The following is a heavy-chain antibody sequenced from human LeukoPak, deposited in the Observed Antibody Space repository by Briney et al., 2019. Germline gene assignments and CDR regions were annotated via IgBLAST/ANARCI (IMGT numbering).Heavy chain of an antibody. CDR2: IYYSGST. CDR1: GGSISSGGYY. V-gene: IGHV4-31*03. CDR3: ARSYGSGSYYNRNAFDI. J-gene: IGHJ3*02. Sequence: PSETLSLTCTVSGGSISSGGYYWSWIRQHPGKGLEWIGYIYYSGSTYYNPSLKSRVTISVDTSKNQFPLKLSSVTAADTAVYYCARSYGSGSYYNRNAFDIWGQGTMVTVSS. D-gene: IGHD3-10*01.